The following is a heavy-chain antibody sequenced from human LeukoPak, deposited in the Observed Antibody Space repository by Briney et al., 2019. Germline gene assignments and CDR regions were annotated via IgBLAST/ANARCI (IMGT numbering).Heavy chain of an antibody. V-gene: IGHV4-39*01. CDR3: ARHRLGYYYGSGVDWFDP. CDR1: GGSISSSSYY. CDR2: IYYSGST. Sequence: SETLSLTCTVSGGSISSSSYYWGWIRQPPGKGLEWIGSIYYSGSTYYNPSLKSRVTISVDTSKNQFSLKLSSVTAADTAVYYCARHRLGYYYGSGVDWFDPWGQGTLVTVSS. J-gene: IGHJ5*02. D-gene: IGHD3-10*01.